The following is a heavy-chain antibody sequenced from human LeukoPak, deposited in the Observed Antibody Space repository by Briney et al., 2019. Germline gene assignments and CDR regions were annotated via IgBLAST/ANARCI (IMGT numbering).Heavy chain of an antibody. CDR3: AKDSLLLWFGELSGWFDP. D-gene: IGHD3-10*01. V-gene: IGHV3-23*01. J-gene: IGHJ5*02. Sequence: GGSLRLSCAASGFTFSSYAMSWVRQAPGKGLEWVSGISGSGGSTNYADSVKGRFIISRDNSKNTLYLQMNSLRAEDTAVYYCAKDSLLLWFGELSGWFDPRGQGTLVTVSS. CDR2: ISGSGGST. CDR1: GFTFSSYA.